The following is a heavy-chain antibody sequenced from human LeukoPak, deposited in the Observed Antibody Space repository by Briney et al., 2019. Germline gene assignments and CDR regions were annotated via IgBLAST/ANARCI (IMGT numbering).Heavy chain of an antibody. V-gene: IGHV3-7*03. J-gene: IGHJ6*02. CDR3: ARGGGLDV. CDR2: INHNGNVN. CDR1: GFTFSSYW. D-gene: IGHD3-16*01. Sequence: PGGYLRLSCAASGFTFSSYWMNWARQAPGKGLEWVASINHNGNVNYYVDSVKGRFTIPRDNAKNSLYLQMSNLRAEDTAVYFCARGGGLDVWGQGATVTVSS.